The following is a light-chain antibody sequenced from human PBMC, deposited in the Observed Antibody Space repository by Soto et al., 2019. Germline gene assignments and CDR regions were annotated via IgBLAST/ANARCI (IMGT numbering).Light chain of an antibody. V-gene: IGKV3-15*01. CDR2: ATS. Sequence: EIVVTQSPATLSVSPGERATLSCRASQSVGNNFAWYQQKPGQAPRLLIFATSNRATGVPARFSGSGSGTEFTLTMSSQQSEDFAVYYCQQYGDWPLTFGGGAKVE. CDR3: QQYGDWPLT. J-gene: IGKJ4*01. CDR1: QSVGNN.